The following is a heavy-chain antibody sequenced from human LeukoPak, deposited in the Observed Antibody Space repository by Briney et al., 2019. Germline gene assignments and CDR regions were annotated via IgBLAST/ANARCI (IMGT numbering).Heavy chain of an antibody. CDR2: ISAYNGNT. CDR3: ARDRSLGTIFGVVILRANYYYYYMDV. CDR1: GYTFTSYG. V-gene: IGHV1-18*01. Sequence: ASVKVSCKASGYTFTSYGISWVRQAPGQGLEWMGWISAYNGNTNYAQKLQGRVTMTTDTSTGTAYMELRSLRSDDTAVYYCARDRSLGTIFGVVILRANYYYYYMDVWGKGTTVTVSS. D-gene: IGHD3-3*01. J-gene: IGHJ6*03.